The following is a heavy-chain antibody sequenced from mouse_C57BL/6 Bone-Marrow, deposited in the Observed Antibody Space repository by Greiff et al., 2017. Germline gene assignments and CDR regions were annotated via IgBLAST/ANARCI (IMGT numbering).Heavy chain of an antibody. V-gene: IGHV2-6*03. CDR3: ARLGVENYAMDY. Sequence: VKVVESGPGLVAPSQSLSITCTVSGFSLTSYGVHWVRQPPGKGLEWLVVIWSDGSTTYNSALKSRLSISKDNSKSQVFLKMNSLQTDDTAMYYCARLGVENYAMDYWGQGTSVTVSS. CDR1: GFSLTSYG. CDR2: IWSDGST. D-gene: IGHD3-3*01. J-gene: IGHJ4*01.